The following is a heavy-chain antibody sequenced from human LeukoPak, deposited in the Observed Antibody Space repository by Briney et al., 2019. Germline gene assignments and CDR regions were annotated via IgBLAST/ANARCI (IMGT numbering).Heavy chain of an antibody. CDR2: ISSSGSYI. CDR3: ATAPTEDGDGSSPGY. CDR1: GFTFSTNS. V-gene: IGHV3-21*01. Sequence: KPGGSLRLSCAASGFTFSTNSMNWVRQAPGKGLEWVASISSSGSYIYYPDSVKGRFTVSRDNAKNSVYLQMNSLRAEDTAVYYCATAPTEDGDGSSPGYWGQGTLVTVSS. D-gene: IGHD4-17*01. J-gene: IGHJ4*02.